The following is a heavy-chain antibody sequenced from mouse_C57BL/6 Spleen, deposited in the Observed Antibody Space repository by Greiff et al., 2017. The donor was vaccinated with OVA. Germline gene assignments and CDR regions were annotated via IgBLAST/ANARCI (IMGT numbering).Heavy chain of an antibody. CDR2: ISDGGSYT. Sequence: EVQLVESGGGLVKPGGSLKLSCAASGFTFSSYAMSWVRQTPEKRLEWVATISDGGSYTYYPDNVKGRFTISRDNAKNNLYLQMSHLKSEDTAMYYCARDRELPYYFDYWGQGTTLTVSS. V-gene: IGHV5-4*01. CDR3: ARDRELPYYFDY. D-gene: IGHD2-12*01. J-gene: IGHJ2*01. CDR1: GFTFSSYA.